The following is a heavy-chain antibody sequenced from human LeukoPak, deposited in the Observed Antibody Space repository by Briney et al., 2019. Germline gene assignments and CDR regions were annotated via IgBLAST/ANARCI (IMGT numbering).Heavy chain of an antibody. D-gene: IGHD4-17*01. J-gene: IGHJ4*02. CDR3: AKDRYGDYLGSLDY. CDR1: GFTFRTYA. CDR2: ISGSGGST. V-gene: IGHV3-23*01. Sequence: GGSLRLSCAASGFTFRTYAMSWVRQAPGKGLEWVSAISGSGGSTYYADSVKGRFTISRDNAKNSLYLQMNSLRVEDTALYYCAKDRYGDYLGSLDYWGQGTLVTVSS.